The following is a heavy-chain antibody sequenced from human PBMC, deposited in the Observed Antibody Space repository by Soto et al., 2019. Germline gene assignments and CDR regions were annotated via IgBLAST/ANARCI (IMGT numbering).Heavy chain of an antibody. CDR1: GGNFRSYA. V-gene: IGHV1-69*01. CDR3: ARARGLSCYNWFDP. Sequence: QAQLVQSGAELKKPGSSVKVSCKASGGNFRSYAISWLRQAPGQGLEWMGGIVPLFGTTNYAQKFKGRLMITADESTTTAYMELSSLRFEDTAVYYCARARGLSCYNWFDPWGQGSPVTVSS. D-gene: IGHD2-2*01. J-gene: IGHJ5*02. CDR2: IVPLFGTT.